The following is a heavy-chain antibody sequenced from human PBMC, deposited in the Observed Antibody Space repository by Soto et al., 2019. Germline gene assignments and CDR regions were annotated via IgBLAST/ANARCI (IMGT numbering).Heavy chain of an antibody. V-gene: IGHV1-69*01. CDR2: IIPIFGTT. CDR3: ARDRVLPGATPHWFDT. CDR1: GGTFSSYI. Sequence: QVQLVQSGAEVRKPGSSVKVSCKASGGTFSSYIISWVRQAPGQGLEWMGEIIPIFGTTNYAQKFQGRVTVTAAESTRTAYMELSSLRSEDTAVYYCARDRVLPGATPHWFDTWGQGTLVTVSS. D-gene: IGHD2-2*01. J-gene: IGHJ5*02.